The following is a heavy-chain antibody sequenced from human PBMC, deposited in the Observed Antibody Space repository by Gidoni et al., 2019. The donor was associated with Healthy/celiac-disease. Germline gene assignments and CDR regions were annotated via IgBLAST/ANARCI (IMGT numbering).Heavy chain of an antibody. V-gene: IGHV4-59*08. CDR3: ARPSGLNLVDAFDI. D-gene: IGHD3-3*01. Sequence: QVQLQESGPGLVKPSETLSLTCTVPGGSISSYYWSWIRQPPGKGLEWIGYIYYSGSTNYNPSLKSRVTISVDTSKNQFSLKLSSVTAADTAVYYCARPSGLNLVDAFDIWGQGTMVTVSS. CDR1: GGSISSYY. J-gene: IGHJ3*02. CDR2: IYYSGST.